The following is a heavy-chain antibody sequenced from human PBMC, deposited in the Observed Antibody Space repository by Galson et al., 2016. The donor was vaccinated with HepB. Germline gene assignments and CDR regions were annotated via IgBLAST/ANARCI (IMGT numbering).Heavy chain of an antibody. CDR1: GFSVSSFY. Sequence: SLRLSCAASGFSVSSFYMTWVRQPPGKGLEWVSMIYVGGTTYYAPSVEGRFTISRDNSKNMLYLQLNSLRTEDTAVYYCARLYCDGGCYSGWFDPWGQGTLVTGSS. D-gene: IGHD2-21*02. CDR3: ARLYCDGGCYSGWFDP. V-gene: IGHV3-53*01. J-gene: IGHJ5*02. CDR2: IYVGGTT.